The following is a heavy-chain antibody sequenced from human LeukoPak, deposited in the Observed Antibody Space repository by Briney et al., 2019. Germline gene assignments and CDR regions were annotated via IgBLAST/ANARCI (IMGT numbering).Heavy chain of an antibody. CDR1: GGSFSGYY. Sequence: PSETLSLTCAVCGGSFSGYYWSWIRQPPGKGLEWIGEINHSGSTNYNPSLKSRVTISVDTSKNQFSLKLSSVTAADTAVYYCARPRRYNWSDRWFDPWGQGTLVTVSS. CDR2: INHSGST. CDR3: ARPRRYNWSDRWFDP. V-gene: IGHV4-34*01. J-gene: IGHJ5*02. D-gene: IGHD1-1*01.